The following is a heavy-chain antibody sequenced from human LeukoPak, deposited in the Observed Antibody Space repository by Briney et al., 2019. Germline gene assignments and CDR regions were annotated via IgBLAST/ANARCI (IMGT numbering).Heavy chain of an antibody. CDR3: ARGVGSSSWYFDY. CDR2: ISGSGGST. J-gene: IGHJ4*02. CDR1: GFTFSSYA. D-gene: IGHD6-13*01. V-gene: IGHV3-23*01. Sequence: GGSLRLSCAASGFTFSSYAMSWVRQAPGKGLEWVSAISGSGGSTYYADSVKGRFTISRDNSKNTLYLQMNSLRPEDTAVYYCARGVGSSSWYFDYWGQGTLVTVSS.